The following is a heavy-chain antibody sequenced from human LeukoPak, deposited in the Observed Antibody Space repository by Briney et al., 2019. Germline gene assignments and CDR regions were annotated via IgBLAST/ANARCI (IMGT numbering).Heavy chain of an antibody. CDR2: IYYSGST. CDR1: GGSISSYY. V-gene: IGHV4-59*01. D-gene: IGHD3-22*01. CDR3: ARDYDSSGYAFDY. Sequence: SETLSLTCTVSGGSISSYYRSWIRQPPGKGLEWIGYIYYSGSTNYNPSLKSRVTISVDTSKNQFSLKLSSVTAADTAVYYCARDYDSSGYAFDYWGQGTLVTVSS. J-gene: IGHJ4*02.